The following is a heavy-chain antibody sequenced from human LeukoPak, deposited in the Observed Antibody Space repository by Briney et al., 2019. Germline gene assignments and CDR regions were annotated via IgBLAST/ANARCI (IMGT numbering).Heavy chain of an antibody. J-gene: IGHJ4*02. CDR2: MNPNSGNT. CDR3: ARSPMTTVTNVDY. Sequence: ASVKVSCKASGYTFTSYGISWVRQAPGQGLEWMGWMNPNSGNTGYAQKFQGRVTMTRNTSISTAYMELSSLRSKDTAVYYCARSPMTTVTNVDYWGQGTLVTVSS. CDR1: GYTFTSYG. D-gene: IGHD4-17*01. V-gene: IGHV1-8*02.